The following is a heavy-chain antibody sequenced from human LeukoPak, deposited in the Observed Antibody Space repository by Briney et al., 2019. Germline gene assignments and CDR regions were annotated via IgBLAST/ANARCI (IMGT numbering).Heavy chain of an antibody. CDR2: ISAYNGNT. D-gene: IGHD4-17*01. CDR3: ARSDYGDFRAPFDY. J-gene: IGHJ4*02. V-gene: IGHV1-18*01. CDR1: GYTFTSYG. Sequence: GASVTVSCKASGYTFTSYGISWVRQAPGQGLEWMGWISAYNGNTNYAQKLQGRVTMTTDTSTSTAYMELRSLRSDDTAVYYCARSDYGDFRAPFDYWGLGTLVTVSS.